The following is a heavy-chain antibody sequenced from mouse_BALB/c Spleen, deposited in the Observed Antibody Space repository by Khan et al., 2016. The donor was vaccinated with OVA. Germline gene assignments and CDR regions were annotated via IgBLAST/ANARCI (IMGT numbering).Heavy chain of an antibody. Sequence: QIQLVQSGPELKKPGETVKISCKASGYTFTNYGMNWVKQTPGEGLKWMGWINPYTGEPTYAVDFKGRFAFSLETSASTAYLQINNLKNEDTATYFCARVGYNGTMDYWGQGTSVTVSS. CDR2: INPYTGEP. D-gene: IGHD4-1*01. J-gene: IGHJ4*01. CDR3: ARVGYNGTMDY. CDR1: GYTFTNYG. V-gene: IGHV9-3-1*01.